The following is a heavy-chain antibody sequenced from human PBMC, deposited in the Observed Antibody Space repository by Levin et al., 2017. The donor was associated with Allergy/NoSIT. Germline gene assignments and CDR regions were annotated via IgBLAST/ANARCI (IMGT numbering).Heavy chain of an antibody. D-gene: IGHD6-13*01. CDR2: IYSGGST. Sequence: GGSLRLSCAASGFTVSSNYMSWVRQAPGKGLEWVSVIYSGGSTYYADSVKGRFTISRDNSKNTLYLQMNSLRAEDTAVYYCARDLLAGIRDYWGQGTLVTVSS. V-gene: IGHV3-66*02. J-gene: IGHJ4*02. CDR3: ARDLLAGIRDY. CDR1: GFTVSSNY.